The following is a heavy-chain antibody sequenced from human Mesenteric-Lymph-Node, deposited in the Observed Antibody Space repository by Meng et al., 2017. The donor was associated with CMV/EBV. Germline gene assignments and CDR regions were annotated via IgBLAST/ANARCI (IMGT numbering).Heavy chain of an antibody. CDR2: IYYSGST. V-gene: IGHV4-34*01. J-gene: IGHJ6*02. CDR1: GFIFSRYG. Sequence: ESLKISCAASGFIFSRYGMHWVRQAPGKGLEWIGSIYYSGSTNYNPSLKSRVTISVDTSKNQFSLKLSSVTAADTAVYYCARGFRYYYYGMDVWGQGTTVTVSS. D-gene: IGHD2/OR15-2a*01. CDR3: ARGFRYYYYGMDV.